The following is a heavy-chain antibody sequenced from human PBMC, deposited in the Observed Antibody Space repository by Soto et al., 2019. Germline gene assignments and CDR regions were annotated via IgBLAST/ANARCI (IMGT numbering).Heavy chain of an antibody. V-gene: IGHV1-69*01. CDR1: GGTFSSYA. Sequence: QVQLVQSGAEVKKPGSSVKVSCKASGGTFSSYAISWVRQAPGQGLEWMGGIIPIFGTANYAQKFQGRVTITADEYTITAYMELSSLRSEDTAVYYCARDSNWGSVGYYFDYWGQGTLVTVSS. CDR2: IIPIFGTA. CDR3: ARDSNWGSVGYYFDY. D-gene: IGHD7-27*01. J-gene: IGHJ4*02.